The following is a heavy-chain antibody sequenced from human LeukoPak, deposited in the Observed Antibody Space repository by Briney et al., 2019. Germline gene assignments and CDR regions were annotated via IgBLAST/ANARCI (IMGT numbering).Heavy chain of an antibody. CDR2: ISGSGGST. J-gene: IGHJ4*02. CDR3: AKDLLRFLEPRYYFDY. Sequence: GGSLRLSCAASGFTSSSYAMSWVRQAPGKGLEWVSAISGSGGSTYYADSVKGRFTISRDNSKNTLYLQMNSLRAEDTAVYYCAKDLLRFLEPRYYFDYWGQGTLVTVSS. CDR1: GFTSSSYA. D-gene: IGHD3-3*01. V-gene: IGHV3-23*01.